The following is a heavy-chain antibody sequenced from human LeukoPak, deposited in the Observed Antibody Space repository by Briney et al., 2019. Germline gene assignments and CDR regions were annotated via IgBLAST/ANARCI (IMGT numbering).Heavy chain of an antibody. CDR1: GFPFSSNG. CDR2: IRYDGSTK. D-gene: IGHD5-24*01. Sequence: GGSLRLSCAASGFPFSSNGMHWARRAPGKGLEWVAFIRYDGSTKYYADSVKGRFTISRDNSNNTLYLHMNSLRAEDTAVYYCAKDRDQLLYYYCDYWGQGTLVTVSS. J-gene: IGHJ4*02. V-gene: IGHV3-30*02. CDR3: AKDRDQLLYYYCDY.